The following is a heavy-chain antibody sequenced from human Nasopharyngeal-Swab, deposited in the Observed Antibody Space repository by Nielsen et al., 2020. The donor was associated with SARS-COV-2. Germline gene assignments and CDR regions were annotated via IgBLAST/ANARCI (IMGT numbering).Heavy chain of an antibody. CDR3: TTDYYFDY. J-gene: IGHJ4*02. CDR1: GFIFSGSA. V-gene: IGHV3-73*01. CDR2: IGDKDHNYAT. Sequence: GESLKISCAASGFIFSGSAMHWLRPPSGKGLSRVGRIGDKDHNYATTYGAAVKGRFTISRDDSKNTAFLQMDSLKTEDTALYYCTTDYYFDYWGQGTLVTVSS.